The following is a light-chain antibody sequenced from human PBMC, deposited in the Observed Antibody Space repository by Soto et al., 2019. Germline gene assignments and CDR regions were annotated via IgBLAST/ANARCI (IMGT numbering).Light chain of an antibody. J-gene: IGKJ4*01. CDR1: QSLLHSDGHNY. CDR2: LAS. Sequence: EIVMTQAPLSLPVTPGEPASISCRSSQSLLHSDGHNYLAWYLQKPGHSPQLLIYLASNRASGVPDRFSGSGSGTDFSLRISIVEADDDGGYYCMQVLQTHTFGGGTKVEIK. V-gene: IGKV2-28*01. CDR3: MQVLQTHT.